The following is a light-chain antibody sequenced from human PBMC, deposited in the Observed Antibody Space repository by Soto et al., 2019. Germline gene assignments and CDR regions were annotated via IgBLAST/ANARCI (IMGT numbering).Light chain of an antibody. CDR2: GAS. J-gene: IGKJ5*01. CDR3: QQYCSLPIT. CDR1: QSVSSSY. V-gene: IGKV3-20*01. Sequence: ERVLPNSPGAVSVAPGERATLSCRASQSVSSSYLAWYRQKPGQAPRLLIYGASSRATGIPDRFSGSGSGTDFTLTISRLEPEDFAVYYCQQYCSLPITFGQGTRLEI.